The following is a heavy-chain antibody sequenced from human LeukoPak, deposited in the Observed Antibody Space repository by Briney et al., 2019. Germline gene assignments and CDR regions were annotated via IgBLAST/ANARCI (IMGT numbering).Heavy chain of an antibody. Sequence: GGSLRLSCVASGFSFSNYGMTWVRQAPGKGLEWVSSITISSNFIYYADSVKGRFTISRDNAKSSLFLQMNSLRAEDTAVYFCARDGHGDGFLTGYSYFGMDVWGQGTTVTVSS. CDR2: ITISSNFI. CDR1: GFSFSNYG. V-gene: IGHV3-21*01. D-gene: IGHD3-9*01. J-gene: IGHJ6*02. CDR3: ARDGHGDGFLTGYSYFGMDV.